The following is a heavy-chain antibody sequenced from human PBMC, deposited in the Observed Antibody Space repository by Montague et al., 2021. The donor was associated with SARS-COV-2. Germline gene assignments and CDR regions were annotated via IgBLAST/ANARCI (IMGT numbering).Heavy chain of an antibody. CDR2: RYQNGAT. J-gene: IGHJ4*02. CDR1: GFSISSGYY. D-gene: IGHD3-3*01. V-gene: IGHV4-38-2*02. CDR3: ARSGVGIFDFSYFDS. Sequence: SETLSLTCSVSGFSISSGYYWGWIRQTPGKGLEWIGSRYQNGATYYSPSLKRPVTILLDTSKNQFSLSLTSVTAADTTVYYCARSGVGIFDFSYFDSWGLGSLVIVSS.